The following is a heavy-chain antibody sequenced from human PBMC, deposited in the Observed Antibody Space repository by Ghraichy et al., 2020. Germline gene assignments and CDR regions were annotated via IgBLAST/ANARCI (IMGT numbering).Heavy chain of an antibody. CDR3: ARPVKTLSSCLDY. CDR1: GGSISSSSYY. CDR2: IYYSGST. Sequence: SETLSLTCTVSGGSISSSSYYWGWIRQPPGKGLEWIGSIYYSGSTYYNPSLKSQVTISVDTSKNQFSLKLSSVTAADTAVYYCARPVKTLSSCLDYWGHGTLVTVSS. V-gene: IGHV4-39*01. D-gene: IGHD6-13*01. J-gene: IGHJ4*01.